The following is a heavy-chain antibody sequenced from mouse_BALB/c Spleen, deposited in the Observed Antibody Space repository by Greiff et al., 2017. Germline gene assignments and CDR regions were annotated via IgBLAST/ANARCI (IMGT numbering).Heavy chain of an antibody. Sequence: VQLQQSGAELARPGASVKMSCKASGYTFTSYTMHWVKQRPGQGLEWIGAIYPGNSDTSYNQKFKGKAKLTAVTSNSTAYMELSSLTNEDSAVYYCTRRYDYFDYWGQGTTLTVSA. V-gene: IGHV1-5*01. CDR2: IYPGNSDT. CDR3: TRRYDYFDY. CDR1: GYTFTSYT. J-gene: IGHJ2*01. D-gene: IGHD2-14*01.